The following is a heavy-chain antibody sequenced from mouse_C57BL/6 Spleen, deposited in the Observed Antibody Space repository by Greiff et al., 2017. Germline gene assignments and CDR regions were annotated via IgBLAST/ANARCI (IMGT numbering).Heavy chain of an antibody. CDR2: IWSGGST. V-gene: IGHV2-2*01. D-gene: IGHD2-5*01. J-gene: IGHJ4*01. Sequence: VKLQESGPGLVQPSQSLSITCTVSGFSLTSYGVHWVRQSPGKGLEWLGVIWSGGSTDYNAAFISRLSISKDNSKSQVFFKMNSLQADDTAIYYCARKGDSNYPYYYAMDYWGQGTSVTVSS. CDR3: ARKGDSNYPYYYAMDY. CDR1: GFSLTSYG.